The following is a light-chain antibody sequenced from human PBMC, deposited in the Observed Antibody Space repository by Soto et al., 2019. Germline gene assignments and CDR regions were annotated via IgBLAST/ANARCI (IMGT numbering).Light chain of an antibody. CDR3: QQYGSSPFT. Sequence: EIVLTQSPATLSLSPGERATLSCGASHSVSSSYLAWYQQKPGLAPRLLIYDASSRATGIPDRFSGSGSGTDFTLTISRLEPEDFAVYYWQQYGSSPFTFGQGTKLEIK. CDR2: DAS. CDR1: HSVSSSY. V-gene: IGKV3D-20*01. J-gene: IGKJ2*01.